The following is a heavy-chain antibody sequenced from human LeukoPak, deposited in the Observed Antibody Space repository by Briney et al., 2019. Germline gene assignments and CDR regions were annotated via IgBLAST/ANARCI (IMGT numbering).Heavy chain of an antibody. CDR2: ISDDGDDK. CDR3: AREVPPVAKYYFDY. J-gene: IGHJ4*02. D-gene: IGHD2-2*01. CDR1: GFTFSSHA. V-gene: IGHV3-30*03. Sequence: PGRSLRLSCAASGFTFSSHAMHWVRQAPGKGLGWVAVISDDGDDKYYADSVKGRFTISRDNSKNTLYLQMNSLRVEDTAVYYCAREVPPVAKYYFDYWGQGTLVTVSS.